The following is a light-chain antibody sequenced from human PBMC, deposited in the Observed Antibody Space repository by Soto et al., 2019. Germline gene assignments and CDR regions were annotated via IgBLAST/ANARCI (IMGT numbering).Light chain of an antibody. CDR3: QQCATSPLT. CDR2: DAS. V-gene: IGKV3-20*01. Sequence: EIVLTQSPGTLSLSPGERATLSCRASQSVSKNYLAWYQQKPGQAPRLLIYDASSRATGIPDRFSGSGSGTDFTLTISILEPEDFAVYYCQQCATSPLTFGQGTKVEIK. CDR1: QSVSKNY. J-gene: IGKJ1*01.